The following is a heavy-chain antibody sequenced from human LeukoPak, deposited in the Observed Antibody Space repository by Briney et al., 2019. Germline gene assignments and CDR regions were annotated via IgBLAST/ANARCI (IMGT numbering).Heavy chain of an antibody. CDR3: ESDMQNYYDSSGYIGYFDF. CDR1: VFTFSSYG. Sequence: PGGSLRLSCAASVFTFSSYGMHGVRQAPGKGLEWVAVIWYVGSKKYNADSVRGRFTISRDNSKNTLYLQMNRLRAEDTAVYYCESDMQNYYDSSGYIGYFDFWGQGTMVTVSS. CDR2: IWYVGSKK. V-gene: IGHV3-33*01. D-gene: IGHD3-22*01. J-gene: IGHJ4*02.